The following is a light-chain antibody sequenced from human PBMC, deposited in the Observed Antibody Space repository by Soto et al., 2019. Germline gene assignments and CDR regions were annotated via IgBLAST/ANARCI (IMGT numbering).Light chain of an antibody. CDR1: QGISSD. Sequence: IQITHSPSSLSASVVYRVTITCRASQGISSDLGWYQHKPGKAPKLLIYDASNLQTGVPSRFSGSGSGTDFTLTISSLQPEDFATYYCLQDYNYPYTFGQGTKVDIK. CDR3: LQDYNYPYT. CDR2: DAS. J-gene: IGKJ2*01. V-gene: IGKV1-6*01.